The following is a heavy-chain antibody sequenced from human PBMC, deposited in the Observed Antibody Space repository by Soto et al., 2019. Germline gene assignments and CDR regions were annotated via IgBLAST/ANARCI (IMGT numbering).Heavy chain of an antibody. V-gene: IGHV3-23*01. CDR3: AKDKAVLAYYYYYSMDV. J-gene: IGHJ6*03. CDR1: GLTFSSYA. Sequence: EVQLLESGGGLVQPGGSLRLSCAASGLTFSSYAMSWVRQAPGKGLEWVSAISGSGGSTYYADSVKGRFTISRDNSKNTLYLQMNSLRAEDTAVYYCAKDKAVLAYYYYYSMDVWGKGTTVPVSS. D-gene: IGHD2-15*01. CDR2: ISGSGGST.